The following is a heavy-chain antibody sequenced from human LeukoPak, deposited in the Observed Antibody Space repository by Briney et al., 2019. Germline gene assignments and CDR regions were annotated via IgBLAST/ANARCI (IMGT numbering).Heavy chain of an antibody. CDR3: ARRFPYYYDRQGFDP. D-gene: IGHD3-22*01. V-gene: IGHV4-59*08. J-gene: IGHJ5*02. CDR1: GESISGFY. Sequence: PSETLSLTCTVSGESISGFYWNWIRQPPGKGLEWIGYIYYSGSTNYNPSLKSRVTISIDTSKNQFSLKLSSVTAADTAVYYCARRFPYYYDRQGFDPWGQGTLVTVSS. CDR2: IYYSGST.